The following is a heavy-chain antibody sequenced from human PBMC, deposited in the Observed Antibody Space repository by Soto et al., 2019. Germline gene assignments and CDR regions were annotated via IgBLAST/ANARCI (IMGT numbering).Heavy chain of an antibody. V-gene: IGHV3-48*01. CDR1: GFSFSNYS. D-gene: IGHD4-17*01. J-gene: IGHJ4*02. CDR2: IGSSGATK. Sequence: GGSLRLSCAVSGFSFSNYSMNWVRQPPGKGLEWVSYIGSSGATKYYAASVRGRFAISRDNAMNSLDLQMNSLRAEDTAVYYCVRDDLRSSSDYWGQGTLVTVSS. CDR3: VRDDLRSSSDY.